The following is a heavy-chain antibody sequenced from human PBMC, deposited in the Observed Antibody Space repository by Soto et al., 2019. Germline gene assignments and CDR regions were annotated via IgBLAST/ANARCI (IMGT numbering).Heavy chain of an antibody. V-gene: IGHV3-64D*06. CDR1: GFTFSSYA. J-gene: IGHJ5*02. CDR2: ISSNGGST. Sequence: GGSLRLSCSASGFTFSSYAMHWVRQAPGKGLEYVSAISSNGGSTYYADSVKGRFTISRDNSKNTLYLQMSSLRAEDTAVYYCVKTTDYCSSTSCSKFDPWRQGTLVTVSS. CDR3: VKTTDYCSSTSCSKFDP. D-gene: IGHD2-2*01.